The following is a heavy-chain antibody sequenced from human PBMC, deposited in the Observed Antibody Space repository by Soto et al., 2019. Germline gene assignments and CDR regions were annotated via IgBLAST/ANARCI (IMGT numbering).Heavy chain of an antibody. J-gene: IGHJ4*02. CDR1: GYAFTTYG. CDR3: ARGRYGDY. D-gene: IGHD1-1*01. Sequence: QVHLVQSGAEVKKPGASVKVSFKGSGYAFTTYGITWVRQAPGQGLEWMGWISAHNGNTNYAQKLQGRVTVTRDTSTSTAYMELRSLRSDDTAVYYCARGRYGDYWGQGALVTASS. V-gene: IGHV1-18*01. CDR2: ISAHNGNT.